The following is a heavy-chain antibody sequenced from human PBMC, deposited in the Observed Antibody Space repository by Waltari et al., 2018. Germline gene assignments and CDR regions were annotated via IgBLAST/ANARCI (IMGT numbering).Heavy chain of an antibody. V-gene: IGHV3-53*01. CDR3: ARDRTRVGGMDV. Sequence: EVQLVESGGGLIQPGGSLRLSCAASGFTVSSNYMTWVRQAPGKGLEWVEIIYTGGTTYYADSVKGRFASSTDNSKNTLYLQMNSLRVEDTAVYYCARDRTRVGGMDVWGQGTTVTVSS. CDR2: IYTGGTT. CDR1: GFTVSSNY. D-gene: IGHD4-17*01. J-gene: IGHJ6*02.